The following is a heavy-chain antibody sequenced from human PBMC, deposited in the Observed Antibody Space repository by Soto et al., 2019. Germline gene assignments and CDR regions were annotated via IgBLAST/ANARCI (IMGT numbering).Heavy chain of an antibody. CDR1: GGTFSSYA. V-gene: IGHV1-69*13. CDR2: IIPIFGTA. Sequence: SVKVSCKASGGTFSSYAISWVRQAPGQGLEWMGGIIPIFGTANYAQKFQGRVTITADESTSTAYMELSSLRSEDTAVYYCARDCSSTSCYATGSYYYGMDVWGQGTTVTVSS. J-gene: IGHJ6*02. CDR3: ARDCSSTSCYATGSYYYGMDV. D-gene: IGHD2-2*01.